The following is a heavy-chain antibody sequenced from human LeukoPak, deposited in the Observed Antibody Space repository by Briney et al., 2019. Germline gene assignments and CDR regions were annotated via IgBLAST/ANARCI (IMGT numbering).Heavy chain of an antibody. J-gene: IGHJ3*02. CDR1: GGSISSYY. D-gene: IGHD5-24*01. V-gene: IGHV4-59*08. CDR3: ARHRDGYNRGAFDI. Sequence: SETLSLTCTVSGGSISSYYWSWIRQPPGKGLEWIGYIYYSGSINYNPSLKSRVTISVDTSKNQFSLKLSSVTAADTAVYYCARHRDGYNRGAFDIWGQGTVVTVSS. CDR2: IYYSGSI.